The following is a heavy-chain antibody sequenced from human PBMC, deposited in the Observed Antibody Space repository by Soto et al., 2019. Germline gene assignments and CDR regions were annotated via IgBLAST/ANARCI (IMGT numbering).Heavy chain of an antibody. CDR3: ARARIAVAGFDY. CDR2: INSDGSST. CDR1: GFTFSSYW. J-gene: IGHJ4*02. Sequence: GGSLRLSCAASGFTFSSYWMHWVRQAPGKGLVWVSRINSDGSSTTYADSVKGRFTISRDNAKNTLYLQMNSLRAEDTAVFYCARARIAVAGFDYWGQGTLVTVSS. V-gene: IGHV3-74*01. D-gene: IGHD6-19*01.